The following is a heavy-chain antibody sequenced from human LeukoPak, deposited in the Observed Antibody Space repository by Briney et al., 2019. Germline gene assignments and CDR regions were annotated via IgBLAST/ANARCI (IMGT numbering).Heavy chain of an antibody. J-gene: IGHJ6*03. CDR3: ARSGSSWYYYYYYVDV. CDR2: INHSGST. Sequence: PSETLSLRCAVSGGSFSGYYWSWIRQPPGKGLEWIGEINHSGSTNYNPSLKSRVTISVDTSKNQFSLKLSSVTAADTAVYYCARSGSSWYYYYYYVDVWGKGTTVTVSS. V-gene: IGHV4-34*01. CDR1: GGSFSGYY. D-gene: IGHD6-13*01.